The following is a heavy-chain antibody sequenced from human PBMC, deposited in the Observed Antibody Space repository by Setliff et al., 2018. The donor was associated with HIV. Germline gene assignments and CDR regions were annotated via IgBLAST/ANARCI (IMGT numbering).Heavy chain of an antibody. J-gene: IGHJ3*02. V-gene: IGHV4-38-2*01. Sequence: SETLSLTCAVSGYSISSGYYWGWIRQPPGKGLEWIGSIYHSGSTYYNPSLKSRVTISVDTSKNQFSLKLTSVTAADTALYYCARSGYYWDDAFDIWGQGAMVTVSS. CDR1: GYSISSGYY. CDR2: IYHSGST. CDR3: ARSGYYWDDAFDI. D-gene: IGHD3-22*01.